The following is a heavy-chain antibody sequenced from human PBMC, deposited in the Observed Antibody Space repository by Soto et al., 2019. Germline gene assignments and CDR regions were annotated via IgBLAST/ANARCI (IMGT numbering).Heavy chain of an antibody. Sequence: LRLSCAASGFTFSSYGMHWVRQAPGKGLEWVAVIWYDGSNKYYADSVKGRFTISRDNSKNTLYLQMNSLRAEDTAVYYCARVYMVGPGQLYYYAMDVWGQGTTVTVSS. CDR2: IWYDGSNK. CDR1: GFTFSSYG. J-gene: IGHJ6*02. CDR3: ARVYMVGPGQLYYYAMDV. V-gene: IGHV3-33*01. D-gene: IGHD1-26*01.